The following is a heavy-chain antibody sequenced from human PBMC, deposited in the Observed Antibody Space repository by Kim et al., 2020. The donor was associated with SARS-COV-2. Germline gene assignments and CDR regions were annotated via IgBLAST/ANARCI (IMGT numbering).Heavy chain of an antibody. CDR1: GFTFSSHD. J-gene: IGHJ6*02. Sequence: GGSLRLSCAASGFTFSSHDMHWVRQATGKGLEWVSGIGADGDTYYLGSVRDRFTISRENAKNSLYLQMNSLTVGDTAVYYCVRDLSGSNYYYGMDVWGQG. D-gene: IGHD1-26*01. CDR3: VRDLSGSNYYYGMDV. CDR2: IGADGDT. V-gene: IGHV3-13*01.